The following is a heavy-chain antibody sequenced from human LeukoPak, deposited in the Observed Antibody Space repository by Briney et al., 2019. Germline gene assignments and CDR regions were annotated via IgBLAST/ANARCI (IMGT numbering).Heavy chain of an antibody. D-gene: IGHD3-10*01. V-gene: IGHV4-39*02. Sequence: SETLSLTCTVSGGSISSSGYYWGWIRQPHGKGLEWVGSVYYTGSTFYNPSLKSRVTTSVDTSKNHFSLNLSSVTAADTAVYYCARHRGRYYDSGSYYYFDYWGQGTLVTVSS. CDR3: ARHRGRYYDSGSYYYFDY. CDR2: VYYTGST. J-gene: IGHJ4*02. CDR1: GGSISSSGYY.